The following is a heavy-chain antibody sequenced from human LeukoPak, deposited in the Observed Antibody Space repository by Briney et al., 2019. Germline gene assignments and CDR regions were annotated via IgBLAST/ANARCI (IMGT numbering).Heavy chain of an antibody. J-gene: IGHJ4*02. CDR1: GGSFSGYY. CDR3: ARNSSGYYIDF. Sequence: PSETLSLTCAVYGGSFSGYYWSWIRQPPGKGLEWIGEINHSGSTNYNPSLKSRVTISVDTSKNQFSLKLSSVTAADTAIYYCARNSSGYYIDFWGQGTLVTVSS. V-gene: IGHV4-34*01. CDR2: INHSGST. D-gene: IGHD3-22*01.